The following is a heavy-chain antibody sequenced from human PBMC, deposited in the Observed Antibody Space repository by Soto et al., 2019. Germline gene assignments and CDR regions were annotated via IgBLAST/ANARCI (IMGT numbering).Heavy chain of an antibody. CDR3: ARGGGSDSFDY. CDR2: INHLETT. V-gene: IGHV4-30-2*01. J-gene: IGHJ4*02. Sequence: SETLSLTCTVSGASITFGGYSWSWIRQTPGKGLEWIGYINHLETTFYNPSFESRLTLSIDRAKNQFSLKLHSMSAAGRAVYFCARGGGSDSFDYWGQGILVTVSS. D-gene: IGHD1-26*01. CDR1: GASITFGGYS.